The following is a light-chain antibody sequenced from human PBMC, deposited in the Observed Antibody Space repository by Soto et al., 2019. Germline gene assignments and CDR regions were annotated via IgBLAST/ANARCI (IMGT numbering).Light chain of an antibody. J-gene: IGKJ1*01. CDR2: GAS. CDR1: QSVSSNY. V-gene: IGKV3-20*01. CDR3: QQYGSSPK. Sequence: EIVLTQSPGTLSLCPGERATLSCAASQSVSSNYLAWYQQKPGQAPRLLIYGASSRATGIPDRFSGSGSGTDFTLTISRLEPEDFAVYYCQQYGSSPKFGQGTKVDIK.